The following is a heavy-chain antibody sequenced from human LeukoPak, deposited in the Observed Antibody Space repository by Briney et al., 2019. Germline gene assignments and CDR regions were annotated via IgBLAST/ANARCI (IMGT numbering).Heavy chain of an antibody. CDR1: GGSFSGYY. CDR2: INHSGST. D-gene: IGHD6-19*01. CDR3: ARDRRDSRMGAVAYFDY. V-gene: IGHV4-34*01. Sequence: PSETLSLTCAVYGGSFSGYYWSWIRQPPGKGLEWFGEINHSGSTNYNPSLKSRVTISVDTSKNQFSLKLSSVTAADTAVYYCARDRRDSRMGAVAYFDYWGQGTLVTVSS. J-gene: IGHJ4*02.